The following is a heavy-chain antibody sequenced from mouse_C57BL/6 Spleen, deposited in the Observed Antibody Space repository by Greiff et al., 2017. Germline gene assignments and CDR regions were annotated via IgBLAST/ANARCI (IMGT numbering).Heavy chain of an antibody. Sequence: VQLKQSGAELVRPGASVKLSCTASGFNIKDDYMHWVKQRPEQGLEWIGWIDPENGDTEYASKFQGKATITADTSSNTAYLQLSSLTSEDTAVYYCTNGSSDYYAMDYWGQGTSVTVSS. CDR2: IDPENGDT. J-gene: IGHJ4*01. CDR3: TNGSSDYYAMDY. V-gene: IGHV14-4*01. D-gene: IGHD1-1*01. CDR1: GFNIKDDY.